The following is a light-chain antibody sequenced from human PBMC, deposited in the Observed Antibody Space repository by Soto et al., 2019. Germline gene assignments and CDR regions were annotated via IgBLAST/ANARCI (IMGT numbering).Light chain of an antibody. CDR2: DVS. J-gene: IGLJ2*01. Sequence: SELTQPRSVSVSPGQSVTISCTGTSSDVGGYNYVSWYQQHPGKAPKLMIYDVSKRPSGVPDRFSGSKSGNTASLTISGLQAEDEADYYCCSYAGSYTLVFGGGTKVTVL. CDR3: CSYAGSYTLV. CDR1: SSDVGGYNY. V-gene: IGLV2-11*01.